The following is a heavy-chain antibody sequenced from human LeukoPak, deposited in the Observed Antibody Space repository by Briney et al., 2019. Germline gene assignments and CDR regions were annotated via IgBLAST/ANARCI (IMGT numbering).Heavy chain of an antibody. Sequence: PGRSLRLSCAASGFTFDDYAMHWVRQAPGKGLEWVSGISWNSGSIGYADSVKGRFTISRDNSKNTLYLQMNSLRAEDTAVYYCAKVWELVVVAVTHFDYWGQGTLVTVSS. V-gene: IGHV3-9*01. CDR3: AKVWELVVVAVTHFDY. CDR2: ISWNSGSI. D-gene: IGHD2-15*01. CDR1: GFTFDDYA. J-gene: IGHJ4*02.